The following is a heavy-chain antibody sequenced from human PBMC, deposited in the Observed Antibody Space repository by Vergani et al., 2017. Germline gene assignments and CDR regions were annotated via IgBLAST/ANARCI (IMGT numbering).Heavy chain of an antibody. V-gene: IGHV4-38-2*02. J-gene: IGHJ4*02. D-gene: IGHD5-18*01. CDR1: GYSISSGYY. Sequence: QVQLQESGPGLVKPSETLSLTCTVSGYSISSGYYWGWIRQPPGKGLEWIGSIYHSGSTYYNPSLKSRVTISVDTSKNQFCLKLSSVTAADTAVYYCAGANTAMVXLDDWGQGTLVTVSS. CDR2: IYHSGST. CDR3: AGANTAMVXLDD.